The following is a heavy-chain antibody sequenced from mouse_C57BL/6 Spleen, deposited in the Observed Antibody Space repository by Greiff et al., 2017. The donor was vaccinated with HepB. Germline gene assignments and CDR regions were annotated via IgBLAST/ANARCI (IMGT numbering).Heavy chain of an antibody. D-gene: IGHD2-1*01. CDR3: AKRGNYHYFDY. V-gene: IGHV1-69*01. Sequence: QVQLKQPGAELVMPGASVKLSCKASGYTFTSYWMHWVKQRPGQGLEWIGEIDPSDSYTNYNQKFKGKSTLTVDKSSSTAYMQLSSLTSEDSAVYYCAKRGNYHYFDYWGQGTTLTVSS. CDR1: GYTFTSYW. CDR2: IDPSDSYT. J-gene: IGHJ2*01.